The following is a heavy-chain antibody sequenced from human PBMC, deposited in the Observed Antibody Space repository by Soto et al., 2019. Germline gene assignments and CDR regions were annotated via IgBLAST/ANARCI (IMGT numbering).Heavy chain of an antibody. D-gene: IGHD1-26*01. Sequence: GGSLRLSCAASAFTFNTYAMGWVRQAPGKGLEWVSAISASGGGTYYADSVKGRFTISRDTSKNTLYLQMNSLRADDTAVYYCAKSGGASPYYFDYWGRGTLVTVSS. V-gene: IGHV3-23*01. J-gene: IGHJ4*02. CDR2: ISASGGGT. CDR3: AKSGGASPYYFDY. CDR1: AFTFNTYA.